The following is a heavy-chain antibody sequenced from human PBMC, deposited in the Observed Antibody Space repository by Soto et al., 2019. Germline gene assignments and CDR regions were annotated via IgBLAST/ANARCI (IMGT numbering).Heavy chain of an antibody. CDR1: GASISSGGYY. V-gene: IGHV4-31*03. J-gene: IGHJ4*02. D-gene: IGHD3-10*01. CDR2: IYYSGST. Sequence: SETLSLTCTVSGASISSGGYYWSWIRQHPGKGLEWIGYIYYSGSTYYNPSLKSRVTISVDTSKNQFSLKLSSVTAADTAVYYCARSGYYYGSGKRDNYFDYWGQGTLVTVSS. CDR3: ARSGYYYGSGKRDNYFDY.